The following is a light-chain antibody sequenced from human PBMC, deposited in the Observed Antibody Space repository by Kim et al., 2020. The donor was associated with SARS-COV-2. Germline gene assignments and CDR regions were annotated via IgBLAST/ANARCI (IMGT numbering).Light chain of an antibody. CDR1: SSDVGCYNY. Sequence: AISCTGTSSDVGCYNYVSWYQQHPGKAPKLMIYDVSDRPSGVSNRFSGSKSGNTASLTISGLQAEDEADYYCSSYTTSSTLDVVFGGGTQLTVL. CDR3: SSYTTSSTLDVV. V-gene: IGLV2-14*03. CDR2: DVS. J-gene: IGLJ2*01.